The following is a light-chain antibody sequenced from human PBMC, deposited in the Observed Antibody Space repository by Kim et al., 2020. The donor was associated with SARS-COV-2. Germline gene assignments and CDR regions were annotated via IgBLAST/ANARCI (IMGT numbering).Light chain of an antibody. CDR2: LAS. CDR3: MQGLQTPT. V-gene: IGKV2-28*01. Sequence: DIVMTQSPLSLAVIPGEPASISFRSSLSRLHGNGFNYMDWYLQKPGQAPQLLIYLASHRASGVPARFSGSGSGTDLTLKISRVEAQDVGVYYCMQGLQTPTFGQGTKLE. J-gene: IGKJ2*01. CDR1: LSRLHGNGFNY.